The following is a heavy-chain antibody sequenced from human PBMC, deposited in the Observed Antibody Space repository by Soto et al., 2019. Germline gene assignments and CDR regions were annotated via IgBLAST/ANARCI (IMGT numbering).Heavy chain of an antibody. CDR1: GYSFTSYW. D-gene: IGHD1-26*01. CDR3: ARLPIVGATSNWFEP. V-gene: IGHV5-51*01. CDR2: IYPGDSDT. Sequence: GESLKISCNGSGYSFTSYWIDWVRQMPGKGLEWMGIIYPGDSDTRYSPSFQGQVTISADKSISTAYLQWSSLKASDTAMYYCARLPIVGATSNWFEPWGQGTLVTVSS. J-gene: IGHJ5*02.